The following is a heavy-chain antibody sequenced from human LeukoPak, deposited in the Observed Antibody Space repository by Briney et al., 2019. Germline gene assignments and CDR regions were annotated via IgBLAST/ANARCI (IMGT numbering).Heavy chain of an antibody. V-gene: IGHV4-39*01. D-gene: IGHD3-22*01. CDR3: VRLYYYDRSRLPL. CDR1: GGFISNSNYY. J-gene: IGHJ4*02. Sequence: KSSESLSLTCTVSGGFISNSNYYWGWIRQPPGKGLEWIGSIYYSGRTYYNPSLNSRVTISVDTSNNQFSLKLNSVTAADTAVYYCVRLYYYDRSRLPLWGQGTLVIVSS. CDR2: IYYSGRT.